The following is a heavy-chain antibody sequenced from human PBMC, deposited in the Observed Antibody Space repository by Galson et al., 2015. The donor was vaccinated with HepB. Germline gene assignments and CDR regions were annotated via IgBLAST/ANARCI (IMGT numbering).Heavy chain of an antibody. V-gene: IGHV3-9*01. J-gene: IGHJ4*02. CDR1: GFTFDDYA. Sequence: SLRLSCAASGFTFDDYAIHWVRQAPGKGLEWVSGISWNSAKIGYADSVKGRFTISRDNAKNSLYLQMNSLRPEDTALYFCAKDQSSAWYTYFDYWGQGTLVTVSS. CDR3: AKDQSSAWYTYFDY. D-gene: IGHD6-19*01. CDR2: ISWNSAKI.